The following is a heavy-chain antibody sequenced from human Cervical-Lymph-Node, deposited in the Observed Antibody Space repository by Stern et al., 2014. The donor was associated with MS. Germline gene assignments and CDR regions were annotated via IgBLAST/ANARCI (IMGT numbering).Heavy chain of an antibody. D-gene: IGHD6-25*01. CDR3: ATGSGSHVGDYYYGMDA. V-gene: IGHV5-10-1*01. CDR2: IDPRVSHT. CDR1: GYSFTTYW. Sequence: VQLVQSGADVKKPGESLRVSCKGSGYSFTTYWITWVRQKPGKGLEWMGMIDPRVSHTKYNPSFQGHVTISADKSVSSVYLQWSSLKASDTAMYYCATGSGSHVGDYYYGMDAWGQGTTVTVSS. J-gene: IGHJ6*02.